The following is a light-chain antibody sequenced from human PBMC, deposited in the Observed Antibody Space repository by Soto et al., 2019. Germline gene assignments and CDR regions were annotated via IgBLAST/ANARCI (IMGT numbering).Light chain of an antibody. V-gene: IGKV3-20*01. CDR1: QSVRSNY. J-gene: IGKJ2*01. CDR3: QHYGNSAYT. Sequence: EFVLTQSPGTLSLSPGERATLSCRASQSVRSNYLAWYQQKPGQSPRLLIYGASNRATGIPDRFSGSGSGTDFPLTISRLDPEYFAVFYSQHYGNSAYTFGQGTTLEIK. CDR2: GAS.